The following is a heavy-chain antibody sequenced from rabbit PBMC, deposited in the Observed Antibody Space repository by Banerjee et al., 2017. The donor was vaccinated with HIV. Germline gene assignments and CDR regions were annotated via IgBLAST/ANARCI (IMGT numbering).Heavy chain of an antibody. V-gene: IGHV1S47*01. CDR1: GFSFSSSYY. Sequence: SGGDLVKPGASLTLTCTASGFSFSSSYYMCWVRQAPGKGPEWIACIVNGDASIYYANWVNGRFTISRSTSLKTVTLQMTSLTAADTATYFCARDPSYDEYGGDGYSKWGLWGPG. J-gene: IGHJ4*01. CDR3: ARDPSYDEYGGDGYSKWGL. CDR2: IVNGDASI. D-gene: IGHD2-1*01.